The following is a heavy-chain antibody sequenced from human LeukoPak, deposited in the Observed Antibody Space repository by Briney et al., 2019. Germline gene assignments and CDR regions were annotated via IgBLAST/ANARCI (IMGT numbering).Heavy chain of an antibody. Sequence: GGSLRLSCAASGFTFSHFAMHWVRQAPGKGLEWVAVISYDGKKKYYADSVKGRFTLSRDDSQNTVYLQMNSLRDDDTAVYYCVRGSKIRGVIPEGEFDYWGQGTLVTVSS. CDR3: VRGSKIRGVIPEGEFDY. D-gene: IGHD3-10*01. V-gene: IGHV3-30*03. J-gene: IGHJ4*02. CDR1: GFTFSHFA. CDR2: ISYDGKKK.